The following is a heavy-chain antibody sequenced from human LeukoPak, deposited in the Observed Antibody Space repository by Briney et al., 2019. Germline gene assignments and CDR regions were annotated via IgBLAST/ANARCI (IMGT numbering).Heavy chain of an antibody. CDR2: TYYRSTWYN. CDR1: GDSVSSNSVT. J-gene: IGHJ4*02. V-gene: IGHV6-1*01. CDR3: ARANRAEELLLDY. Sequence: SQTLSLTCAISGDSVSSNSVTWNWIRQSPSRGLEWLGRTYYRSTWYNDYAVSVRGRITVNPDTSKNQFSLQLNSVTPEDTAVYYCARANRAEELLLDYWGQGTLVTVSS. D-gene: IGHD3-10*01.